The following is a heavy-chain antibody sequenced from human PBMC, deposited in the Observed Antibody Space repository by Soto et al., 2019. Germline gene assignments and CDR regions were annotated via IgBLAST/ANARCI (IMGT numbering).Heavy chain of an antibody. D-gene: IGHD6-13*01. CDR3: ARDRRIAAAGGEYYYYYGMDV. V-gene: IGHV3-30-3*01. CDR1: GFTFSSYA. J-gene: IGHJ6*02. CDR2: ISYDGSNK. Sequence: QVQLVESGGGVVQPGRSLRLSCVASGFTFSSYAMHWVRQAPGKGLEWVAVISYDGSNKYYADSVKGRFTISRDNSKNXLXLXXNSLRAEDPAVYYCARDRRIAAAGGEYYYYYGMDVWGQGTTVTVSS.